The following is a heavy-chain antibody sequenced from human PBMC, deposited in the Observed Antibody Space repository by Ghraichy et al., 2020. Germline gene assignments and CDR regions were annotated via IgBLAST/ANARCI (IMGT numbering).Heavy chain of an antibody. D-gene: IGHD2-15*01. CDR3: ARDPGSGASYWYFDL. V-gene: IGHV3-23*01. CDR1: GFTFTYA. CDR2: ISSAGGST. J-gene: IGHJ2*01. Sequence: GGSLRLSCAGSGFTFTYAMSWVRQAPGKGLEWVSGISSAGGSTYYADSVKGRFTISRDNSRNTLYLQINSLRAEDTAVYYCARDPGSGASYWYFDLWGRGTLVTVSS.